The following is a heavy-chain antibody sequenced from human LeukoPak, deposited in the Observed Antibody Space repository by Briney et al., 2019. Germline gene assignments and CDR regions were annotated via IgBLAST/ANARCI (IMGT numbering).Heavy chain of an antibody. D-gene: IGHD5-18*01. CDR1: GYTFTGYY. Sequence: ASVKVSCKASGYTFTGYYMHWVRQAPGQGLEWMGWINLNSGGTNYAQKIQGRVTMTRDTSISTAYMELSRLRSDDTAVYYCARGDTAMVTSRFDYWGQGTLVTVSS. V-gene: IGHV1-2*02. CDR2: INLNSGGT. J-gene: IGHJ4*02. CDR3: ARGDTAMVTSRFDY.